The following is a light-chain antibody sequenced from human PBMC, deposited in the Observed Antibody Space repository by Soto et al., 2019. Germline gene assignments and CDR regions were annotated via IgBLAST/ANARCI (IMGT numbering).Light chain of an antibody. CDR1: QGIRND. J-gene: IGKJ1*01. V-gene: IGKV1-17*01. Sequence: DIQVPQSPSTLSASVRDRVTLTYRASQGIRNDLVWYQQKPGKAPKRLIYAASTLQSGVPSRFSGSGSGTEFTLTISSLQPEDFATYYCLQHNSYPRTFGQGTKVDIK. CDR2: AAS. CDR3: LQHNSYPRT.